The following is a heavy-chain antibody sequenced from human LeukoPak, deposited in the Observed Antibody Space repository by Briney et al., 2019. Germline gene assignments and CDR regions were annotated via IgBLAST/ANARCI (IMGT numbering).Heavy chain of an antibody. Sequence: GESLKISCKASGYNFTKYWIAWVRQMPGKGLEWMGIIYPGDSDTRYSPSFQGQVTISADRSITTAYLQLSSLKASDTAMYYCATLEGGGLGGYWGQGTLVIVSS. V-gene: IGHV5-51*01. J-gene: IGHJ4*02. D-gene: IGHD2-15*01. CDR2: IYPGDSDT. CDR3: ATLEGGGLGGY. CDR1: GYNFTKYW.